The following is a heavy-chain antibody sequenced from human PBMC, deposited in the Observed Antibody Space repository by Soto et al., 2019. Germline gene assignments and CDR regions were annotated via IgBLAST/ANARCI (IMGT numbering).Heavy chain of an antibody. J-gene: IGHJ4*02. V-gene: IGHV3-53*01. D-gene: IGHD2-21*01. CDR1: GFTISTNY. CDR3: ARAYLH. CDR2: VYTGGST. Sequence: EVQLVESGGGLIQPGGSLTLSCAASGFTISTNYMNGVRQAPGKGLAWVSVVYTGGSTYYTDSVKGRFTISRDNSKNTLYLQMDSLRAEDTAVYYCARAYLHWGQGTLVTVSS.